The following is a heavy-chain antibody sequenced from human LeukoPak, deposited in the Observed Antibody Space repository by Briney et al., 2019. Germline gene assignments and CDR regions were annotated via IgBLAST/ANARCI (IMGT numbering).Heavy chain of an antibody. Sequence: ASVKVSCKASVYTYTSYAMHWVRQAPGQRLEWMGWINAGNGNTKYSQEFQGRVTITRDTSASAVYMELSSLRSDDMAVYYCARVVRYSSGPLTDLLPYYFDYWGQGTLVTVSS. CDR2: INAGNGNT. D-gene: IGHD6-19*01. V-gene: IGHV1-3*03. J-gene: IGHJ4*02. CDR1: VYTYTSYA. CDR3: ARVVRYSSGPLTDLLPYYFDY.